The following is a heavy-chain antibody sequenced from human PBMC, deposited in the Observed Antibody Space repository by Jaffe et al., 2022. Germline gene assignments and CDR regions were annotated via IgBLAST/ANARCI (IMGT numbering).Heavy chain of an antibody. CDR2: IIPIFGTA. V-gene: IGHV1-69*01. D-gene: IGHD5-18*01. J-gene: IGHJ5*02. Sequence: QVQLVQSGAEVKKPGSSVKVSCKASGGTFSSYAISWVRQAPGQGLEWMGGIIPIFGTANYAQKFQGRVTITADESTSTAYMELSSLRSEDTAVYYCAREGGGYSYGPEDPGQFDPWGQGTLVTVSS. CDR3: AREGGGYSYGPEDPGQFDP. CDR1: GGTFSSYA.